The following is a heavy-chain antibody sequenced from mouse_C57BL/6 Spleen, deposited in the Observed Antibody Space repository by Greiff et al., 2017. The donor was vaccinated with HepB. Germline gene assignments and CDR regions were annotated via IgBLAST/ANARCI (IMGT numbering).Heavy chain of an antibody. D-gene: IGHD1-1*01. CDR3: AREGNYYNY. CDR1: GYSITSCYY. V-gene: IGHV3-6*01. Sequence: VQLQQSGPGLVKPSQSLSLTCSVTGYSITSCYYWNWIRQFPGNTLEWMGYISYDGSNNYNPSLKNRISITRDTSKNQFFLKLNTVTTEDTATYYCAREGNYYNYWGQGTTLTVSS. J-gene: IGHJ2*01. CDR2: ISYDGSN.